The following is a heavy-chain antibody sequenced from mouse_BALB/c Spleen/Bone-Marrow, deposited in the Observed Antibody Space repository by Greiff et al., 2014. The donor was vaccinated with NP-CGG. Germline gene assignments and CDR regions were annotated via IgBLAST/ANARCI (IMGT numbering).Heavy chain of an antibody. CDR1: GFNIKDTY. V-gene: IGHV14-3*02. D-gene: IGHD2-1*01. J-gene: IGHJ4*01. Sequence: EVHLVESGAELVKPGASVKLSCTASGFNIKDTYMQWVKQRPEQGLEWIGRIDPANGNTKYDQKFQGKATITADTSSNTAYLHLSSLTSEDTAVYYGARRGYYGNYYYAMDYWGQGTSVTVSS. CDR3: ARRGYYGNYYYAMDY. CDR2: IDPANGNT.